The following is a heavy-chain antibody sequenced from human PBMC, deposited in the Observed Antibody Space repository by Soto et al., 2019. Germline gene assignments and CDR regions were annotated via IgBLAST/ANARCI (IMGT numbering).Heavy chain of an antibody. D-gene: IGHD2-2*01. Sequence: PGGSLRLSCAASWFTVSSNYMSWVRQAPGKGLEWVSVIYSGGSTYYADSVKGRFTISRDNSKNTLYLQMNTLRAEDTAVYYCARTVVATPYYFDYWGLGTLVTVSS. CDR2: IYSGGST. CDR1: WFTVSSNY. CDR3: ARTVVATPYYFDY. V-gene: IGHV3-53*01. J-gene: IGHJ4*02.